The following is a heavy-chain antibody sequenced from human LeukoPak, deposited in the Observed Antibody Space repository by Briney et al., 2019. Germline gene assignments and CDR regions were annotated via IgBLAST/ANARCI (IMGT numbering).Heavy chain of an antibody. J-gene: IGHJ3*02. Sequence: ASVKVSCKASGYTFTSYYMHWVRQAPGQGLEGIGIINPRGGSTSYAQKFQGRVTMTDDTSTDTAYMELSSLRSEDTAVYYCATGSLGYCSGGSCYSISDAFDIWGQGTMVTVSS. V-gene: IGHV1-46*01. D-gene: IGHD2-15*01. CDR1: GYTFTSYY. CDR3: ATGSLGYCSGGSCYSISDAFDI. CDR2: INPRGGST.